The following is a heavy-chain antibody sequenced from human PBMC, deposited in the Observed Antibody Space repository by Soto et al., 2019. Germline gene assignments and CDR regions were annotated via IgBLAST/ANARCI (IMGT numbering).Heavy chain of an antibody. CDR3: ARGGDIDFWSGYSREYSYYGMDV. D-gene: IGHD3-3*01. CDR1: GYNFPSYG. J-gene: IGHJ6*02. CDR2: VSGYNRNT. V-gene: IGHV1-18*01. Sequence: ASVKVSCKAFGYNFPSYGITWVLQAPGQRLEWMGWVSGYNRNTNYAQKFQDRVTMTTDTSTSTAYMELRSLISDDTAVYYCARGGDIDFWSGYSREYSYYGMDVWGQGTTVTVSS.